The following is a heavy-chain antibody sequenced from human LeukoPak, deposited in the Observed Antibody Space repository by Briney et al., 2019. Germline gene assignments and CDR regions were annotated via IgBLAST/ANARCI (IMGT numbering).Heavy chain of an antibody. Sequence: PSETLSLTCAVYGGSFSGYYWSWIRQPPGKGLEWIGEINHSGSTNYNPSLKSRVTISVDTSKNQFSLKLSSVTAADTAVYYCARGGFGELLYYFDYWGQGTLVTVSS. CDR2: INHSGST. CDR1: GGSFSGYY. V-gene: IGHV4-34*01. D-gene: IGHD3-10*01. J-gene: IGHJ4*02. CDR3: ARGGFGELLYYFDY.